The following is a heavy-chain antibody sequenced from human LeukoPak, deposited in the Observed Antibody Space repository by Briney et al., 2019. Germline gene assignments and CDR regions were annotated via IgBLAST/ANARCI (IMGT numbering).Heavy chain of an antibody. CDR1: GGSISSYY. D-gene: IGHD3-22*01. CDR2: IYTSGTT. Sequence: PSETLSLTCTVSGGSISSYYWSWNRQPAERGLEWIGRIYTSGTTNYNPSLKSRVTMSVDTSKNQFSLKLSSVTAADTAVYYCARDRYYCDTSGYFSYMHSWGQGNLVTVSS. V-gene: IGHV4-4*07. J-gene: IGHJ4*02. CDR3: ARDRYYCDTSGYFSYMHS.